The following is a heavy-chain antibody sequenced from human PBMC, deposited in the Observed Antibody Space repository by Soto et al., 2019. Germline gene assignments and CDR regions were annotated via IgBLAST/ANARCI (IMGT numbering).Heavy chain of an antibody. V-gene: IGHV3-30-3*01. Sequence: ESGGGVVQPGRSLRLSCAASGFTFSSYAMHWVRQAPGKGLEWVAVISYDGSNKYYADSVKGRFTISRDNSKNTLYLQMNSLRAQDTAVYYCARDQAEQWDPWGFDYWGQGTLVTVSS. CDR1: GFTFSSYA. CDR3: ARDQAEQWDPWGFDY. D-gene: IGHD6-19*01. CDR2: ISYDGSNK. J-gene: IGHJ4*02.